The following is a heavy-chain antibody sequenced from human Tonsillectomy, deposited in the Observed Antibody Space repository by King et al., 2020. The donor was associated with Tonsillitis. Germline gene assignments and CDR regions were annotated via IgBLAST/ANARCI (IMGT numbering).Heavy chain of an antibody. CDR3: ARSLDY. V-gene: IGHV3-7*01. J-gene: IGHJ4*02. CDR2: INQDGNEK. CDR1: GFTFSNYW. Sequence: VQLVESWGGLVQPGGSLRLSCATSGFTFSNYWMDWVRQTPGKGLEWVANINQDGNEKYYVDSVKGRFTISRDNAKNSLYLQMTSLRGADTGVYYCARSLDYWGQGALVTVSS.